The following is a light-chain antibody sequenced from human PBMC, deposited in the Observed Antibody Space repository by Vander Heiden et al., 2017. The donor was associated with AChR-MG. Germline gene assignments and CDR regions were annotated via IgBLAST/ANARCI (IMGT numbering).Light chain of an antibody. CDR3: CSYAHNFTEV. Sequence: QSALTQPRSVSRSPGQSVTISCTGTSSDVGGYDYVSWYQQHPGKAPKLMIYDVSKRPSGVPDRFSGSKSGNTASLTISGLQAEDEADYYCCSYAHNFTEVFGGGTKLTVV. V-gene: IGLV2-11*01. J-gene: IGLJ3*02. CDR1: SSDVGGYDY. CDR2: DVS.